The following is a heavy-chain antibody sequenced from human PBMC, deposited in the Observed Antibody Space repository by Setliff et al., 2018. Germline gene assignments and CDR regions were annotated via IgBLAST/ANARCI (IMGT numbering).Heavy chain of an antibody. CDR3: VREGVDSRSSTDYRYYMDV. D-gene: IGHD3-22*01. CDR2: TIPMFGST. Sequence: ASGDTFSSYGISWVRQAPGQGLEWMGGTIPMFGSTSYAQKFQGRLTIITDESTNTAFMQLSSLRSDDTAVYYCVREGVDSRSSTDYRYYMDVWGKGTTVTVSS. J-gene: IGHJ6*03. CDR1: GDTFSSYG. V-gene: IGHV1-69*05.